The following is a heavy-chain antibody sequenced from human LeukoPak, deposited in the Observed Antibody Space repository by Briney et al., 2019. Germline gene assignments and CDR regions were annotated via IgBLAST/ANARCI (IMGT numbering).Heavy chain of an antibody. Sequence: GGSLRLSCAASGFTFSSYEMNWVRQAPGKGLEWVSVISATDGSTHYADSVKGRFTVSRDNSKNTLYLQMNSLRAEDTAVYFCARSTTMEDWGQGTLVTVSS. CDR1: GFTFSSYE. J-gene: IGHJ4*02. V-gene: IGHV3-23*01. D-gene: IGHD3-10*01. CDR2: ISATDGST. CDR3: ARSTTMED.